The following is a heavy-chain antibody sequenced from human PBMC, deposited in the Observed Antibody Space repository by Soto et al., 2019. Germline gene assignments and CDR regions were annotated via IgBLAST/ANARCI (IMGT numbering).Heavy chain of an antibody. CDR1: GGSFSDYS. D-gene: IGHD3-22*01. V-gene: IGHV4-34*01. Sequence: QVQLQQWGAGLLKPSETLSLTCAVYGGSFSDYSWTWIRQPPGKGLEWIGEINDSGSTNYTPSLERRVTISRDTSKNRFSLKLSSVTAADTAVYYCARGSHKLHSYDSSGFYHYVDYWGQASLVTVSS. CDR3: ARGSHKLHSYDSSGFYHYVDY. J-gene: IGHJ4*02. CDR2: INDSGST.